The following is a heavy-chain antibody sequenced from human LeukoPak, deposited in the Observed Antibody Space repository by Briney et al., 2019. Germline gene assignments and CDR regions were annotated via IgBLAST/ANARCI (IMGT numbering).Heavy chain of an antibody. D-gene: IGHD2-15*01. CDR2: INSDGSST. J-gene: IGHJ4*02. CDR1: GFSFSSHW. V-gene: IGHV3-74*01. Sequence: GGSLRLSCAASGFSFSSHWVHWVRQAPGKGLVWVSRINSDGSSTSYADSVKGRFTISRDNAKNTLYLQMNSLRAEDTAVYYCAKPGIYCSGGSCYYSYFDYWGQGTLVTVSS. CDR3: AKPGIYCSGGSCYYSYFDY.